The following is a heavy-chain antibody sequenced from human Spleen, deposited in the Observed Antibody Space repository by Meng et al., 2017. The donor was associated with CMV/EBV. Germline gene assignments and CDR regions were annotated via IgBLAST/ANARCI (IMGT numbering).Heavy chain of an antibody. V-gene: IGHV3-9*01. CDR1: GFTFDDYA. D-gene: IGHD2-15*01. CDR3: ARDTEDIVVGGWFDP. Sequence: SLKISCAASGFTFDDYAMHWVRQAPGKGLEWVSGISWNSGHIAYADSVKGRFTISRDSAKNSLHLQMNSLRAEDTAVYYCARDTEDIVVGGWFDPWGQGTLVTVSS. J-gene: IGHJ5*02. CDR2: ISWNSGHI.